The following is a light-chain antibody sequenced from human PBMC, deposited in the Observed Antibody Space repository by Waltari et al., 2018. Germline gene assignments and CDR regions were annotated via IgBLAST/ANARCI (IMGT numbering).Light chain of an antibody. CDR3: QQGNSFPIT. J-gene: IGKJ3*01. CDR1: QDIGNR. Sequence: DIQMTQSPSPVSASVADRVTITCRASQDIGNRLAWYQQKPGKAPNLLIYGTSSLQTGVPSRFSGSGSGTEFTLTISSLQPKDFGTYYCQQGNSFPITFGPGTKVEIK. V-gene: IGKV1-12*01. CDR2: GTS.